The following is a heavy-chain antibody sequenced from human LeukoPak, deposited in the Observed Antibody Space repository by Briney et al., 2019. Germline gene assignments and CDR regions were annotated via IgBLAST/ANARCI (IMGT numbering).Heavy chain of an antibody. V-gene: IGHV5-51*01. CDR1: GYSINNYW. D-gene: IGHD1-26*01. J-gene: IGHJ4*02. Sequence: GESLKISCKGSGYSINNYWIGWVRQMPGKGLEWMGIIYPADSDIRYSPSFQGQVTISADKSISTAYLQWSSLKASDTAMYYCARQASGGSYYGTEYYFDYWGQGTLVTVSS. CDR2: IYPADSDI. CDR3: ARQASGGSYYGTEYYFDY.